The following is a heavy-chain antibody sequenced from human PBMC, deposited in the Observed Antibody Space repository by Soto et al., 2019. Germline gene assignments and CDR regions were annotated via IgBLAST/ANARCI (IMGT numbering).Heavy chain of an antibody. CDR2: MSGSGGRT. J-gene: IGHJ6*03. CDR3: AKSGDWYFCYMDV. V-gene: IGHV3-23*01. CDR1: GFNFRNYA. Sequence: EVQLLESGGGLVQPGGSLRLSCAASGFNFRNYAMTWVRQAPGKGLEWVSGMSGSGGRTYYADSVKGRFTVSRDDSQITLYLQMNSLRVEDTAVYYCAKSGDWYFCYMDVWGKGTTVTVSS. D-gene: IGHD3-9*01.